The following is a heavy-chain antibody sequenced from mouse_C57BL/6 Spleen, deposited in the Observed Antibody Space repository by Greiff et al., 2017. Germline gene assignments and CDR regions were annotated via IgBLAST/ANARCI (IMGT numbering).Heavy chain of an antibody. CDR2: INYDGSST. CDR1: GFTFSDYY. V-gene: IGHV5-16*01. Sequence: EVNVVESEGGLVQPGSSMKLSCTASGFTFSDYYMAWVRQVPEKGLEWVANINYDGSSTYYLDSLKSRFIISRDNAKNILYLQMSSLKSEDTATYYCARGETGRGFAYWGQGTLVTVSA. CDR3: ARGETGRGFAY. D-gene: IGHD4-1*01. J-gene: IGHJ3*01.